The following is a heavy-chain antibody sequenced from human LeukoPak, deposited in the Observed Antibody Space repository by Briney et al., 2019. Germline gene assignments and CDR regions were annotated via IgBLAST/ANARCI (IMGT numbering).Heavy chain of an antibody. CDR2: INPNSGGT. Sequence: ASVKVSCKASGYTFTGYCMHWVRQAPGQGLEWMGWINPNSGGTNYAQKFQGRVTMTRDTSISTAYMELSRLRSDDTAVYYCARALDPHRGSLGGYWGQGTLVTVSS. V-gene: IGHV1-2*02. J-gene: IGHJ4*02. D-gene: IGHD1-26*01. CDR3: ARALDPHRGSLGGY. CDR1: GYTFTGYC.